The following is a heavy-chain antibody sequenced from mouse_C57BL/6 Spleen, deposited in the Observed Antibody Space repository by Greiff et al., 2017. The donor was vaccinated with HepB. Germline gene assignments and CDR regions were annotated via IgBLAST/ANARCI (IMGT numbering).Heavy chain of an antibody. J-gene: IGHJ3*01. Sequence: QVQLQQPGAELVMPGASVKLSCKASGYTFTSYWMHWVKQRPGQGLEWIGEIDPSDSYTNYNQKFKGKSTLTVDKSSSTAYMQLSSLTSEDSAVYYWASYDGTIGGLAYWGQGTLVTVSA. D-gene: IGHD2-3*01. CDR1: GYTFTSYW. CDR2: IDPSDSYT. V-gene: IGHV1-69*01. CDR3: ASYDGTIGGLAY.